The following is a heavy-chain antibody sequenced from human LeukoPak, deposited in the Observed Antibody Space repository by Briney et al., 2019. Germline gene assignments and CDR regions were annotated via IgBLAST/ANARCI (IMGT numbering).Heavy chain of an antibody. CDR3: AKDQFPLFTIAVAGPDY. V-gene: IGHV3-30*02. CDR1: GFTFSSYG. CDR2: IRYDGSNK. Sequence: PGGSLRLSCAAWGFTFSSYGMQGVREAPGKGREGVAFIRYDGSNKYYAVSVKCRFTISRDNSKNTLYLQMNSLRAEDTAVYYCAKDQFPLFTIAVAGPDYWGQGTLVTVSS. J-gene: IGHJ4*02. D-gene: IGHD6-19*01.